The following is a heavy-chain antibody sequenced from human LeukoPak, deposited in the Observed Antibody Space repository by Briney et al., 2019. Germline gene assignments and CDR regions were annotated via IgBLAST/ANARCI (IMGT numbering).Heavy chain of an antibody. CDR1: GFTFSSYS. CDR3: ARGARKGDDYGGFFDY. Sequence: GGTLRLSCAASGFTFSSYSMNWVRQAPGKGLEWVSSISSGSSYIYYADSVKGRFTISRDKSKNTLYLQMNSLKPEDTAVYYCARGARKGDDYGGFFDYWGQGTLVTVSS. CDR2: ISSGSSYI. D-gene: IGHD4-23*01. V-gene: IGHV3-21*04. J-gene: IGHJ4*02.